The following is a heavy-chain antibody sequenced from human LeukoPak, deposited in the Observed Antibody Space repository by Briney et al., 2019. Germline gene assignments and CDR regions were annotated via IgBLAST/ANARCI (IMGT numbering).Heavy chain of an antibody. CDR3: ARQAHSSGWFDI. J-gene: IGHJ3*02. CDR1: GGTFTSYA. CDR2: MNPNSGNT. Sequence: ASVKVSCKASGGTFTSYAISWVRQATGQGLEWMGWMNPNSGNTGYAQKFQGRVTMTRNTSISTAYMELSSLRSEDTAVYYCARQAHSSGWFDIWGQGTMVTVSS. V-gene: IGHV1-8*02. D-gene: IGHD6-19*01.